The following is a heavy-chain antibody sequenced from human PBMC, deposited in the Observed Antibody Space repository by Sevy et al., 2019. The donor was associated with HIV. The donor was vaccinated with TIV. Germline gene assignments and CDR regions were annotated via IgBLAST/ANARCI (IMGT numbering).Heavy chain of an antibody. J-gene: IGHJ3*02. V-gene: IGHV3-9*01. Sequence: GGSLRLSCAASGFTFDDYAMHWVRQAPGKGLEWVSGISWNSGSIGYADSVKGRFTISRDNAKNSLYLQMNSLRAEDTALYYCAKTKARIAAAVGAFDIWGQRTMVTVSS. CDR3: AKTKARIAAAVGAFDI. D-gene: IGHD6-13*01. CDR1: GFTFDDYA. CDR2: ISWNSGSI.